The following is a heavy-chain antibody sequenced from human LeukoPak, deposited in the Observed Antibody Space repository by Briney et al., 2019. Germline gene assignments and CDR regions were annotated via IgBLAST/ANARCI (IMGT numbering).Heavy chain of an antibody. Sequence: PGGSLRPSCAASGFTFSIYDMHWVRQATGKGLEWVSGIGTAGDTHYPGSVKGRFTISRENAKTSLFLQMNSLRAGDTAVYYCARAARYYGSSGAHAFDIWGQGTMVTVSS. CDR2: IGTAGDT. J-gene: IGHJ3*02. D-gene: IGHD3-22*01. CDR3: ARAARYYGSSGAHAFDI. CDR1: GFTFSIYD. V-gene: IGHV3-13*01.